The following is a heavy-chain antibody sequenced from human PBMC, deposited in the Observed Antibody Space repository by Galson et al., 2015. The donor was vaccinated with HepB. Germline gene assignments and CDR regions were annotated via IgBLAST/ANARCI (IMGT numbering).Heavy chain of an antibody. Sequence: SVKVSCKASGYTFTDYYMHWVRQAPGQGLEWMGWINPNSGGSKYIQKFQGRLTMTRDTSISTAYMELSSLKSDDTAVFYCAREEALATRAPSFDYWGQGTLVTVSS. D-gene: IGHD1-1*01. CDR3: AREEALATRAPSFDY. V-gene: IGHV1-2*02. CDR1: GYTFTDYY. CDR2: INPNSGGS. J-gene: IGHJ4*02.